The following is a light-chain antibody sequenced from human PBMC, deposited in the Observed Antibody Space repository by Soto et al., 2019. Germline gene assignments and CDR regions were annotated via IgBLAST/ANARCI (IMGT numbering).Light chain of an antibody. V-gene: IGKV1-8*01. J-gene: IGKJ1*01. CDR1: QGISSY. Sequence: AIRMTQSPSSFSASPGDRVTITCRASQGISSYLAWYQQKPGKAPKLLIYAASTLQSGVPSRFSGSGSGTDFTLTISSLQPDDFATYYCQQYNSYTWTFGQGTKV. CDR3: QQYNSYTWT. CDR2: AAS.